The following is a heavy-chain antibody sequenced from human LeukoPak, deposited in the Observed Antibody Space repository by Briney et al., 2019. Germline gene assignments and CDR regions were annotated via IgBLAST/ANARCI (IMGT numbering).Heavy chain of an antibody. J-gene: IGHJ3*02. CDR3: ARGHGYSDGSSGWPGDAFDI. Sequence: SETLSLTCAVYGGSFSDYYWSWVRQPPGKGLEWIGEINHSGNTNYNPSLKSRVTISVDTSKNQFSLKLSSVTAADTAVYYCARGHGYSDGSSGWPGDAFDIWGQGTMVTVSS. CDR2: INHSGNT. CDR1: GGSFSDYY. V-gene: IGHV4-34*01. D-gene: IGHD6-19*01.